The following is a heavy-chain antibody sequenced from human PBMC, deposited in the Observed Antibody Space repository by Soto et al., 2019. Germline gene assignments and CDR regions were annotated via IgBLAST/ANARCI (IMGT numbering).Heavy chain of an antibody. J-gene: IGHJ5*02. CDR3: ARVAPPPRGSYSKRNWFDP. CDR1: GYTFTSYD. V-gene: IGHV1-8*01. D-gene: IGHD1-26*01. Sequence: QVQLVQSGAEVKKPGASVKVSCKASGYTFTSYDINWVRQATGQRLEWMGWMNPNSGNTGYAQKFQGRVTMTRKTSIITAYMELSSLRSEDTAVYYWARVAPPPRGSYSKRNWFDPWGQGTLVTVSS. CDR2: MNPNSGNT.